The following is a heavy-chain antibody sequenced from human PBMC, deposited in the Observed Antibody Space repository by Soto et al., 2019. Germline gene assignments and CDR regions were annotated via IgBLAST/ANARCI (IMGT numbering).Heavy chain of an antibody. V-gene: IGHV5-51*01. CDR2: IYVADSDT. D-gene: IGHD1-1*01. CDR3: ARTDNPSFHFDY. J-gene: IGHJ4*02. Sequence: GESLKISCEGSGYTFSNFWIGWVRQRPGKGLESMGIIYVADSDTRYSPSFQGHVTISVDKSISTAYLQWSSLKASDTAIYYCARTDNPSFHFDYWRQRTLVTVSS. CDR1: GYTFSNFW.